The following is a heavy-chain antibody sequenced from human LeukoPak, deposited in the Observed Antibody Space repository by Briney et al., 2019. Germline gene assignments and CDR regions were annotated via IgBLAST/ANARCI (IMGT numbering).Heavy chain of an antibody. D-gene: IGHD1-1*01. CDR3: AKYVPRTKYN. V-gene: IGHV3-30*18. CDR2: ISYDGSNK. Sequence: GGSLRLSCAASGFTFSSYGMHWVRQAPGKGLEWVAVISYDGSNKYYADSVKGRFTISRDNSKNTPYLQMNSLRAEDTAVYYCAKYVPRTKYNWGQRTLVTVSS. CDR1: GFTFSSYG. J-gene: IGHJ1*01.